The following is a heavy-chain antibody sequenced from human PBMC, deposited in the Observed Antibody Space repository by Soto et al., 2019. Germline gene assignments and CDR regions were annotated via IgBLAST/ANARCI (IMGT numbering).Heavy chain of an antibody. V-gene: IGHV4-30-4*01. CDR3: ARLGAYYQSLDP. CDR2: IYYSGTT. Sequence: SETLSLTCTVSGGSISSGDYYWSWIRQPPGKGLEWIGYIYYSGTTYYNPSLKSRVTISVETSKNQFSLKLSSVTAADTAVYYCARLGAYYQSLDPWGPGTLVTVSS. CDR1: GGSISSGDYY. D-gene: IGHD3-22*01. J-gene: IGHJ5*02.